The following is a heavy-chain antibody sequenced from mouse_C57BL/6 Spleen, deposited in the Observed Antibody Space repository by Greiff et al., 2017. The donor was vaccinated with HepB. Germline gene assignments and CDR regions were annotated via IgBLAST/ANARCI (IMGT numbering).Heavy chain of an antibody. CDR2: IDPETGGT. Sequence: QVQLQQSGAELVRPGASVTLSCKASGYTFTDYEMHWVKQTPVHGLEWIGAIDPETGGTAYNQKFKGKAILTADKSSSTAYMELRSLTSEDSAVYYCTRTRQLRLGFAYWGQGTLVTVSA. V-gene: IGHV1-15*01. CDR3: TRTRQLRLGFAY. CDR1: GYTFTDYE. D-gene: IGHD3-2*02. J-gene: IGHJ3*01.